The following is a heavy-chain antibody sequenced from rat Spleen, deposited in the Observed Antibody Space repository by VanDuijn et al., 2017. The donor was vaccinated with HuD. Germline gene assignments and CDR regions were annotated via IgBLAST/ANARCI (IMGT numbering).Heavy chain of an antibody. CDR3: TRERNWAFDH. CDR1: GFTFNNYW. D-gene: IGHD5-1*01. CDR2: ITNTGGST. Sequence: EVQLVESGGGLVQPGRSLKLSCVASGFTFNNYWMTWIRQAPGKGLEWVTSITNTGGSTYYPDSVKGRFTISRDNAKSTLYLQMNSLRSADTVTYYCTRERNWAFDHWGQGVMVTVSS. J-gene: IGHJ2*01. V-gene: IGHV5-31*01.